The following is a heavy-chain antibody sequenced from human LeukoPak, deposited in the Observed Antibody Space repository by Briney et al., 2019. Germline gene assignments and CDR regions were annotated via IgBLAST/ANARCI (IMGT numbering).Heavy chain of an antibody. CDR2: IYYTGTT. D-gene: IGHD6-13*01. CDR3: AREVNSSTWRPLDF. Sequence: SETLSLTCTVSGGSISNNYWSWIRQPPGKGLEWIGYIYYTGTTNYNPSLKSRLTMSADTSNNQFSLKLTSMTAADTAVYYCAREVNSSTWRPLDFWGQGTLVTVSS. J-gene: IGHJ4*02. CDR1: GGSISNNY. V-gene: IGHV4-59*12.